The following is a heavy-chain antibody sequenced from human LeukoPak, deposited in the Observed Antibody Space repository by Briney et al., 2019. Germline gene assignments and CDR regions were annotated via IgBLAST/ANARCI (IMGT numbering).Heavy chain of an antibody. CDR2: IWYDGSNK. J-gene: IGHJ4*02. Sequence: PGRSLRLSCAASGFTLSSYGMHWVRQAPGKGLEWVAVIWYDGSNKYYADSVKGRFTISRDNSMNTLYLQMNSLRAEDTAVYYCARERSGYYYLDYWGQGTLVTVSS. CDR3: ARERSGYYYLDY. CDR1: GFTLSSYG. D-gene: IGHD3-22*01. V-gene: IGHV3-33*01.